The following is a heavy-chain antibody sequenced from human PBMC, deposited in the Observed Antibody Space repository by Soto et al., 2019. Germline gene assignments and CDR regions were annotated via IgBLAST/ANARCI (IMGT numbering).Heavy chain of an antibody. CDR2: ISYDGTNK. CDR3: ARDPKTSGGQHRAFNYFDS. CDR1: GFSFSISP. Sequence: GGSLRLSCAASGFSFSISPMHWVRQAPGKGPEWVALISYDGTNKFYADSVKGRFTISRDNSKSTLYLQVDSLRPEDAAVYYCARDPKTSGGQHRAFNYFDSWGQGTLVTVSS. D-gene: IGHD2-15*01. J-gene: IGHJ4*02. V-gene: IGHV3-30-3*01.